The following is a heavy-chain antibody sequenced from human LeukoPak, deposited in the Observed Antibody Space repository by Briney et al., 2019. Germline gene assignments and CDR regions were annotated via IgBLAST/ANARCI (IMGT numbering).Heavy chain of an antibody. D-gene: IGHD3-16*01. CDR1: GGSISSSSYF. V-gene: IGHV4-39*01. CDR2: IHYSGST. CDR3: ARHFCDRRLRLGESNFDY. J-gene: IGHJ4*02. Sequence: SETLFLTCTVSGGSISSSSYFWGWIRQPPGKGLEWIGSIHYSGSTYYNPSLKSRVTISVDTSKNQFSLKLSSVTAADTAVYYCARHFCDRRLRLGESNFDYWGQGTLVTVSS.